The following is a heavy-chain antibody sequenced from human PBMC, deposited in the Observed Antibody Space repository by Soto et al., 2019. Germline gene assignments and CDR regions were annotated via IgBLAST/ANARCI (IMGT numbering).Heavy chain of an antibody. J-gene: IGHJ4*02. D-gene: IGHD1-1*01. CDR2: IYHSGST. V-gene: IGHV4-30-2*01. Sequence: SETLSLTCAVSGGSFSSGGYSWSWIRQPPGKGLEWIGYIYHSGSTYYNPSLKSRVTISVDRSKNQFSLKLSSVTAADTAVYYCARGGPWTAFDYWGQGTLVTVSS. CDR3: ARGGPWTAFDY. CDR1: GGSFSSGGYS.